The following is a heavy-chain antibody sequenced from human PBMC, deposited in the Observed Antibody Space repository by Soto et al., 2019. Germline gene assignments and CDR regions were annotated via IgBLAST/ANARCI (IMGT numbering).Heavy chain of an antibody. J-gene: IGHJ6*02. V-gene: IGHV1-69*13. CDR2: IIPIFGTA. D-gene: IGHD3-9*01. Sequence: RASVKVSCKASGYTFSSYAISWVRKAPGQGLEWMGGIIPIFGTANYAQKFQGRVTITADESTSTAYMELSSLRSEDTAVYYCARDILTGYGYYGMEVWGQGTTVTVSS. CDR3: ARDILTGYGYYGMEV. CDR1: GYTFSSYA.